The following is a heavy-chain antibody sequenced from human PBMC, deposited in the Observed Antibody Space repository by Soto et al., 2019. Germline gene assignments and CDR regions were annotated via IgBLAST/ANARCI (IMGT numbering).Heavy chain of an antibody. Sequence: GGSLRLSCEASGFIFSTTDMSWVRQAPGKGLEWVSTIYGDRRTTYYADSVRGRFSISRDNSKNMVYLQMDSLRVDDTAIYYCVKNSGWFNSWGQGSLVTVSS. J-gene: IGHJ5*01. V-gene: IGHV3-23*01. CDR1: GFIFSTTD. CDR2: IYGDRRTT. CDR3: VKNSGWFNS. D-gene: IGHD3-10*01.